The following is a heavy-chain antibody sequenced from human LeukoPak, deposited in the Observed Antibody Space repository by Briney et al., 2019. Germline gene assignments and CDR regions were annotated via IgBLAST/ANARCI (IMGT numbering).Heavy chain of an antibody. CDR1: GGSISSGSYY. CDR3: ARAFYPGYYSYMAV. D-gene: IGHD3-3*02. V-gene: IGHV4-61*02. CDR2: IYTSGST. Sequence: YPSETLSLTCTVSGGSISSGSYYWSWIRQPAGKGLEWIGRIYTSGSTNYNPSLKSRVTISVDTSKNQFSLKLSSVTAADTAVYYCARAFYPGYYSYMAVWGKGTTVTVSS. J-gene: IGHJ6*03.